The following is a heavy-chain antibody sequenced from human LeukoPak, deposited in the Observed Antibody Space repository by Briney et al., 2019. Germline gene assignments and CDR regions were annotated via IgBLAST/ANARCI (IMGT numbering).Heavy chain of an antibody. D-gene: IGHD3-22*01. V-gene: IGHV4-34*01. CDR1: GGSFSGYY. CDR2: INHSGST. J-gene: IGHJ4*02. Sequence: PSETLSLTCAVYGGSFSGYYWSWIRQPPGKGLEWIGEINHSGSTSYNPSLKSRVTISVDTSKNQFSLKLSSVTAADTAVYYCARESYYDSSGGDYWGQGTLVTVSS. CDR3: ARESYYDSSGGDY.